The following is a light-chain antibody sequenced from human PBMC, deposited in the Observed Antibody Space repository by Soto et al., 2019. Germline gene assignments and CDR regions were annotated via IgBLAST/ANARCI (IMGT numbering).Light chain of an antibody. CDR1: SSDVGSYNL. CDR3: AAWDDSLNVVV. CDR2: EGT. J-gene: IGLJ2*01. Sequence: QSALTQPASVSASPGQSITIPCTGTSSDVGSYNLVSWFQQHPGKVPKLLIYEGTKRPSGLSDRFSGSKSGNTASLTISGLQAEDEADYYCAAWDDSLNVVVFGGGTKLTVL. V-gene: IGLV2-23*01.